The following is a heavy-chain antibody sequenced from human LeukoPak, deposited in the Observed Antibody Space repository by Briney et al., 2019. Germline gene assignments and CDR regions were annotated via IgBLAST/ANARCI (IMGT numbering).Heavy chain of an antibody. J-gene: IGHJ6*02. Sequence: ASVKVSCKASGYTFTTYYMHWVRQAPGQGLEWMGIINPSGGSTTYAQNFQGRVTMTRDTSTSAVYMELSSLRSEDTAVYYCARVSGYCSGGTCYGLPSHGLDVWGQGTPVTVSS. CDR3: ARVSGYCSGGTCYGLPSHGLDV. V-gene: IGHV1-46*01. D-gene: IGHD2-15*01. CDR1: GYTFTTYY. CDR2: INPSGGST.